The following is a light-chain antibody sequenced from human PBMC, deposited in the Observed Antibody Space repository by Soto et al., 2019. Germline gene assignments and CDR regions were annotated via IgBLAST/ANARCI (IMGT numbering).Light chain of an antibody. Sequence: QSVLTQPPSVSAAPGQKVTISCSGSSSNIGKNYVSWYQQFPGTAPKLLIYDNNNRPSGIPDRFSGSKSGTSATLGITGPQTGDEADYYCGTWDSSLTAVVFGGGTKVTVL. CDR2: DNN. CDR1: SSNIGKNY. CDR3: GTWDSSLTAVV. V-gene: IGLV1-51*01. J-gene: IGLJ2*01.